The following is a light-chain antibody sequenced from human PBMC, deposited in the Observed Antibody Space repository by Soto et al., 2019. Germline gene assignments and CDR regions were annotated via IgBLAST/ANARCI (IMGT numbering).Light chain of an antibody. CDR3: KESYSTTST. CDR2: TAS. CDR1: QGIGTY. Sequence: DIQMTQSPSFLSASVGDRVTITCRASQGIGTYLNWYQQKPGKAPNLLIYTASSLQSGVPSRFRGSGSGTDFTLTISRLHLGDVATYYCKESYSTTSTFGQGTKVDIK. V-gene: IGKV1-39*01. J-gene: IGKJ1*01.